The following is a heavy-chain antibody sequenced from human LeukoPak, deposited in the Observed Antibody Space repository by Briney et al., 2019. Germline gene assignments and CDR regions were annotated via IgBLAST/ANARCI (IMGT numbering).Heavy chain of an antibody. D-gene: IGHD5-12*01. CDR3: AKRIIVAAGIYFDS. CDR1: GFSFSSFA. CDR2: IYGGGANT. J-gene: IGHJ4*02. Sequence: GGSLRLSCVGSGFSFSSFAMTWVRQAPGKGLEWVSTIYGGGANTFYADSVKGRFTISRDDSKNMQFLQMDSLRPEDTAVYFCAKRIIVAAGIYFDSWGQGTLVTVSS. V-gene: IGHV3-23*01.